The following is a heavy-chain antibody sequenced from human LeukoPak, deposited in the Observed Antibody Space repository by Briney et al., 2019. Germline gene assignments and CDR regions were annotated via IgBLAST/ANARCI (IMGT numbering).Heavy chain of an antibody. CDR1: GYTFTSYG. D-gene: IGHD3-9*01. CDR3: ARARVLRYFDWLKNWYYFDY. Sequence: GASVKVSCKASGYTFTSYGISWVRQAPGQGLEWMGWISAYNGNTNYAQKFQGRVTMTRNTSISTAYMELSSLRSEDTAVYYCARARVLRYFDWLKNWYYFDYWGQGTLVTVSS. CDR2: ISAYNGNT. V-gene: IGHV1-18*01. J-gene: IGHJ4*02.